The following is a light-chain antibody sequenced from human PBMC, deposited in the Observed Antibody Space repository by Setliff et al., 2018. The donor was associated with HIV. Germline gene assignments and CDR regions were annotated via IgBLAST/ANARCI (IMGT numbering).Light chain of an antibody. V-gene: IGLV2-11*01. Sequence: QSALTQPRSVSGSPGQSVTISCTGTSSDVGSYNYVSWYQQHPGKAPKLMIYDVTKRPSGVPDRFSGSKSGNTASLTISGLQADDEADYYCCSYAGSYTPVIFGGGTKVTVL. J-gene: IGLJ2*01. CDR2: DVT. CDR3: CSYAGSYTPVI. CDR1: SSDVGSYNY.